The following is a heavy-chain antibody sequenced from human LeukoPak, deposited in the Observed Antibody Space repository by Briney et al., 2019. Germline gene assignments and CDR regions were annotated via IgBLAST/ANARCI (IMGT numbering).Heavy chain of an antibody. J-gene: IGHJ4*02. CDR2: INSDGSNT. V-gene: IGHV3-74*01. CDR1: GFTFSSNW. D-gene: IGHD3-22*01. CDR3: AREGRFYDSSGRPFDY. Sequence: GGSLRLSCAASGFTFSSNWMHWVRHAPGKGLVWVSRINSDGSNTNYADSGKGRFTISRDTGKNTLYLQMKGLRAEDTAVYYCAREGRFYDSSGRPFDYWGQGTLVTVSS.